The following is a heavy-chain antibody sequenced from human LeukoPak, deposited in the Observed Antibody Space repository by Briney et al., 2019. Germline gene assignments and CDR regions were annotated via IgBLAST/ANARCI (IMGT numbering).Heavy chain of an antibody. V-gene: IGHV3-21*01. CDR3: ARDRTGYYDSSGYYGY. Sequence: GGSLRLSCAASGFTFSSYSMNWVRQAPGKGLEWVSSISSSSSYIYYADSVKGRFTISRDNAKNSLYLQMNSLRAEDTAVYYCARDRTGYYDSSGYYGYWGQGTLVTASS. CDR1: GFTFSSYS. CDR2: ISSSSSYI. J-gene: IGHJ4*02. D-gene: IGHD3-22*01.